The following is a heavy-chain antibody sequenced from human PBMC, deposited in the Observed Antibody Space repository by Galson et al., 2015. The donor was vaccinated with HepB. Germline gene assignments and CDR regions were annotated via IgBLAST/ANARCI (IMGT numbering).Heavy chain of an antibody. CDR3: ARDYGRSFDL. D-gene: IGHD4-17*01. CDR2: VYTGGSL. Sequence: GKGLEWIGRVYTGGSLSTSSPQSRVSMSLDTSNNQFSLKLTSVTAADTAIYYCARDYGRSFDLWGQGTTVTVSS. J-gene: IGHJ3*01. V-gene: IGHV4-4*07.